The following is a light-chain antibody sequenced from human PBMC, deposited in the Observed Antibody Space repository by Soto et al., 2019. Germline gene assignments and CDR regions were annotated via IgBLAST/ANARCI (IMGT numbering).Light chain of an antibody. CDR3: QQRSNWRGT. CDR1: QSISKY. V-gene: IGKV3-11*01. Sequence: EIVLTQSPVTLSLSPGERATLSCRASQSISKYLAWYQQKPGQAPRLLIYDASNRASGIPARFSGSGSGTDFPRTISSLEPEDFAVYYCQQRSNWRGTFGGGTKVQIK. J-gene: IGKJ4*01. CDR2: DAS.